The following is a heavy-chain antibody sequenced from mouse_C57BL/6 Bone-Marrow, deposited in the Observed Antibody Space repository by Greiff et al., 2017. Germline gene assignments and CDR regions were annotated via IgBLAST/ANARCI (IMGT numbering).Heavy chain of an antibody. Sequence: VQLQQSGAELVKPGASVKLSCTASGFNIKDYYMHWVKQRTEQGLEWIGRIDPEDGDTKYAPKFQGKATITADTSSNTAYLQLSSLTSEDTAVXYCARTYYSNYFAYWGQGTLVTVSA. J-gene: IGHJ3*01. D-gene: IGHD2-5*01. CDR3: ARTYYSNYFAY. V-gene: IGHV14-2*01. CDR2: IDPEDGDT. CDR1: GFNIKDYY.